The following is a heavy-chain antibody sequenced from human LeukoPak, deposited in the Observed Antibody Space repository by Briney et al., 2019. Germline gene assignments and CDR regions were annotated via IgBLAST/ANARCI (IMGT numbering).Heavy chain of an antibody. CDR3: ARELFCGGDCYSRSDDAFDI. D-gene: IGHD2-21*02. J-gene: IGHJ3*02. CDR2: INSDGSST. V-gene: IGHV3-74*01. Sequence: PGGSLRLSCAASGFTFSSYWMHWVRQAPGKGLVWVSRINSDGSSTSYADSVKGRFTISRDNAKNTLYLQMNSLRAEDTAVYYCARELFCGGDCYSRSDDAFDIWGQGTMVTVSS. CDR1: GFTFSSYW.